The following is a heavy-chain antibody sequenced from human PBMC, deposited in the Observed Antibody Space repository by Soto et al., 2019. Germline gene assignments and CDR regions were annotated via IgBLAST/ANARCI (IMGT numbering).Heavy chain of an antibody. J-gene: IGHJ4*02. D-gene: IGHD3-10*01. Sequence: GGSLRLSCAASGFTFSSYSMNWVRQAPGKGLEWVSSISSSSSYIYYADSVEGRFTISRGNAKNSLYLQMNSLRAEDTAVYYCARDDTFGELFFDYWGQGTLVTVSS. CDR3: ARDDTFGELFFDY. CDR1: GFTFSSYS. CDR2: ISSSSSYI. V-gene: IGHV3-21*01.